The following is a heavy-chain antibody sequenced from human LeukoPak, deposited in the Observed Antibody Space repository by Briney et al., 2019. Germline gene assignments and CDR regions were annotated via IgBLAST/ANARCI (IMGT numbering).Heavy chain of an antibody. Sequence: ASVKVSCKASGYTFTGYYMHWVRQAPGQGLEWMGWINPNSGGTNYAQKFQGRVTMTRDTSISTAYMELSRLRSDDTAVYYCARVRFWVVVPAAIDCWGQGTLVTVSS. CDR2: INPNSGGT. D-gene: IGHD2-2*02. J-gene: IGHJ4*02. CDR3: ARVRFWVVVPAAIDC. CDR1: GYTFTGYY. V-gene: IGHV1-2*02.